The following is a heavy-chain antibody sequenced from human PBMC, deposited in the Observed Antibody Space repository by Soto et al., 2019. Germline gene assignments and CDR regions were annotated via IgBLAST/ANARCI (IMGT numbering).Heavy chain of an antibody. CDR1: GFIVSSSH. Sequence: EVQLVESGGGLTQPGGSLRLPCVVSGFIVSSSHMIWVRQAPGKGLEWVSILSNHGKTNYVDSVKGRSTITRDNSKNTVYRQISSLRVEDTVGSYCARLTAEELNWVQGALVTVSS. J-gene: IGHJ4*02. V-gene: IGHV3-53*01. CDR2: LSNHGKT. D-gene: IGHD1-7*01. CDR3: ARLTAEELN.